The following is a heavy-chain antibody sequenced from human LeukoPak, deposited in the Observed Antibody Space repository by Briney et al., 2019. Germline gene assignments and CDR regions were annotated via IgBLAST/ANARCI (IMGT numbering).Heavy chain of an antibody. CDR1: GYSISRGYY. CDR2: IHHSGRT. Sequence: PSETLSLTCAVSGYSISRGYYWGWVRRSPGKGLEWIANIHHSGRTYYNPSLKSRVTISVDMSKNQISLKLTSVTAADTAVYHCTRETIRFCSDTDCLQGEFWGQGALVTVSS. J-gene: IGHJ4*02. D-gene: IGHD2-15*01. V-gene: IGHV4-38-2*02. CDR3: TRETIRFCSDTDCLQGEF.